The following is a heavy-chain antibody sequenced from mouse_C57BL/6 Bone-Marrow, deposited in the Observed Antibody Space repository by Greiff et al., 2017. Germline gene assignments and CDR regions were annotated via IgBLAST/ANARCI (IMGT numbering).Heavy chain of an antibody. CDR2: ILPGSGST. J-gene: IGHJ3*01. D-gene: IGHD1-1*01. CDR3: AKGDYYGSSPFAY. Sequence: QVQLQQSGAELMKPGASVKLSCKATGYTFTGYWIAWVKQRPGHGLEWIGEILPGSGSTNYNAKFKGKATFTADTSSNTAYMQLSSLTTEDSAIYYCAKGDYYGSSPFAYWGQGTLVTVSA. V-gene: IGHV1-9*01. CDR1: GYTFTGYW.